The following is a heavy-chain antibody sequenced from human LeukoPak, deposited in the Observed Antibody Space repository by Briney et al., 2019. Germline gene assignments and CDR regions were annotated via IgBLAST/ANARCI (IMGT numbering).Heavy chain of an antibody. J-gene: IGHJ4*02. CDR1: GYTFNIYG. V-gene: IGHV1-18*01. D-gene: IGHD2-21*01. Sequence: EASVTVSCKASGYTFNIYGISWVRQAPGQGLEWMGWISAYSGNTNYAQQLQGRVTMTTDTSTNTAYMELTSLRSDDTAVYYCARVQALTVIAIPFDYWGQGTLVTVSS. CDR3: ARVQALTVIAIPFDY. CDR2: ISAYSGNT.